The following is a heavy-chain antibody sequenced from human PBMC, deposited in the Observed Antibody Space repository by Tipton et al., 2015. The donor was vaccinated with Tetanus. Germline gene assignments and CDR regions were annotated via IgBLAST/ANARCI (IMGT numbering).Heavy chain of an antibody. CDR3: ARGGSYSYGPRGFDL. J-gene: IGHJ2*01. V-gene: IGHV4-61*08. CDR2: ISNSGRT. CDR1: GDSVRSGDYQ. D-gene: IGHD5-18*01. Sequence: TLSLTCTVSGDSVRSGDYQWNWIRQSPGKGLEWLAYISNSGRTNSNYDLKSRISISRDTSKNQFSLSLTSATAADTAVYYCARGGSYSYGPRGFDLWGRGTLVTVSS.